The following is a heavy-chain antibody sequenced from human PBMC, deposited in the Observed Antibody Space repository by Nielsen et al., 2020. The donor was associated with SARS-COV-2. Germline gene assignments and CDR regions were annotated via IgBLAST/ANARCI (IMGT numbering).Heavy chain of an antibody. D-gene: IGHD6-13*01. Sequence: SETLSLTCAVYGGSFSAFSWTWIRQSPGKGLDWIGEVTDSGSTKYSPSLKSRVTISRDNAKNSLYLQMNSLRAEDTAVYYCASPRTPYSSSWDFDYWGQGTLVTVSS. CDR3: ASPRTPYSSSWDFDY. CDR2: VTDSGST. CDR1: GGSFSAFS. V-gene: IGHV4-34*01. J-gene: IGHJ4*02.